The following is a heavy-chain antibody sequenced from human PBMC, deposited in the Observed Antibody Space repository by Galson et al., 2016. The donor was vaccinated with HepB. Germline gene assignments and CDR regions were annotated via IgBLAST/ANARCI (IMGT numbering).Heavy chain of an antibody. CDR1: GGSISSYY. CDR3: AREGLASGWTRFDY. D-gene: IGHD6-19*01. V-gene: IGHV4-59*01. J-gene: IGHJ4*02. CDR2: ISYLGDA. Sequence: SETLSLTCTVSGGSISSYYWSWIRQPPGKGLERIGFISYLGDADYNPSLKSRLTISVDMPKNQFSLKLTSVTAADTAMYYCAREGLASGWTRFDYWGQGTLVTVSS.